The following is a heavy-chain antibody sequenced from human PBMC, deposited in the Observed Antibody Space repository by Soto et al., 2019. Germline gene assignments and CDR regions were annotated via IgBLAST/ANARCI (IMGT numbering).Heavy chain of an antibody. CDR1: GGSISSSSYY. CDR2: IYYSGST. CDR3: ASPYYDFWSGPGYFDY. D-gene: IGHD3-3*01. Sequence: SETLSLTCTVSGGSISSSSYYWGWIRQPPGKGLEWIGSIYYSGSTYYNPSLKSRVTISVDTSKNQFSLKLSSVTAADTAVYYCASPYYDFWSGPGYFDYWGQGTLVTVSS. V-gene: IGHV4-39*01. J-gene: IGHJ4*02.